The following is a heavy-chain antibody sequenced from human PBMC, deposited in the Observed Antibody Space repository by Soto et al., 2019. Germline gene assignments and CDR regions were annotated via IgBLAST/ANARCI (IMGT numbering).Heavy chain of an antibody. Sequence: GESLKISCKGSGYSVISYWLGWVRQLPGKGLEWMAIVYPGDSDTRYSPSFQGQVTISADKSISTAYLQWSSLKASDTAMYYCARSGSSAPDHFDYWGQGTLVTVSS. CDR2: VYPGDSDT. V-gene: IGHV5-51*01. J-gene: IGHJ4*02. CDR3: ARSGSSAPDHFDY. CDR1: GYSVISYW.